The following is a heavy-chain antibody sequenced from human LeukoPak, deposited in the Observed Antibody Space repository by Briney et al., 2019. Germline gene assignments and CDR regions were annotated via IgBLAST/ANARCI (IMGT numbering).Heavy chain of an antibody. V-gene: IGHV3-30*18. CDR2: ISYDGSNK. D-gene: IGHD5-18*01. CDR1: GFAFSSYG. CDR3: AKDRYTYGTEYFDY. Sequence: PGRSLRLSCAASGFAFSSYGMHWVRQAPGKGLEWVALISYDGSNKYYADSVKGRFTISRDNSKNTLYLQMNSLRAEGTAVYYCAKDRYTYGTEYFDYWGQGTLVTVSS. J-gene: IGHJ4*02.